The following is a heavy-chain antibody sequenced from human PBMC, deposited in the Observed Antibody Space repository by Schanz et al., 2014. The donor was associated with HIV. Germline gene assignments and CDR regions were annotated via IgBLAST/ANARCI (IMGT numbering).Heavy chain of an antibody. CDR2: IWYDATNE. J-gene: IGHJ6*02. D-gene: IGHD6-6*01. CDR1: GFTFSSYA. Sequence: QEQVVESGGGVVQPGRSLRLACAASGFTFSSYAMHWVRQAPGTGLEWVAVIWYDATNEYYADSVKGRFTISRDNAKNSLYMQMNSLRGDDTALYYCAKAYSTSRPYSMDIWGQGTTVTVSS. V-gene: IGHV3-33*03. CDR3: AKAYSTSRPYSMDI.